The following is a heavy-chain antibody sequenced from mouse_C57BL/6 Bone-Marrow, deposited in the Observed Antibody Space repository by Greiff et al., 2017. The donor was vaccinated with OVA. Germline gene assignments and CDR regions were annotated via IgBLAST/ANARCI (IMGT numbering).Heavy chain of an antibody. CDR3: ARGHYGSPFAY. CDR2: IWGVGST. Sequence: VQRVESGPGLVAPSQSLSITCTVSGFSLTSYGVDWVRQSPGKGLEWLGVIWGVGSTNYNSALKSRLSISKDNSKSQVFLKMNSLQTDDTAMYYCARGHYGSPFAYWGQGTLVTVSA. V-gene: IGHV2-6*01. D-gene: IGHD1-1*01. J-gene: IGHJ3*01. CDR1: GFSLTSYG.